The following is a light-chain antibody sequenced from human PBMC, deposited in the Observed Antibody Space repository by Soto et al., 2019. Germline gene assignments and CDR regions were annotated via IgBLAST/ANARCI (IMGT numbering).Light chain of an antibody. Sequence: DIVIPQSPDSLAVSLGERATINCKSRQSVLYSSNNKNYLAWYQQKPGQPPKLLIYWASTRESGVPDRFSGSGSGTDFTLTISSLQAEDVAVYYCQQYYSTPLTFGQGTKVDI. CDR3: QQYYSTPLT. CDR1: QSVLYSSNNKNY. CDR2: WAS. J-gene: IGKJ1*01. V-gene: IGKV4-1*01.